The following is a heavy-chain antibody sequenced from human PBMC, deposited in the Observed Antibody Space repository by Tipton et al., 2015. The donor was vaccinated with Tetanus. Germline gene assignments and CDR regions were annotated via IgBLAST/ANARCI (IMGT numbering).Heavy chain of an antibody. V-gene: IGHV4-61*08. Sequence: VQLEQSGAEVKPSETLSLTCTVSGASLRGGDYHWSWIRQPPGKGLEWIGYTHHSGNTKYNPSLSGRVTTSVDTSKNQFSLKISSLTAADTAVYYCARWGDASGSTNLYAFDIWGQGTMVSVSS. D-gene: IGHD3-10*01. CDR2: THHSGNT. J-gene: IGHJ3*02. CDR1: GASLRGGDYH. CDR3: ARWGDASGSTNLYAFDI.